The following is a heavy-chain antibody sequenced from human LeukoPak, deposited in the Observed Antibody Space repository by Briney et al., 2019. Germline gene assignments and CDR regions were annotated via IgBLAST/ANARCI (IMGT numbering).Heavy chain of an antibody. D-gene: IGHD5-18*01. Sequence: PGGSLRLSCAASGFTFSSYEMNWVRQAPGKGLEWVSYISSSGSTIYYADSVKGRFTISRDNAKNSLYLQMNSLRAEDTALYYCAKDMGGVYSYGTFDYWGQGTLVTVSS. CDR3: AKDMGGVYSYGTFDY. CDR1: GFTFSSYE. J-gene: IGHJ4*02. CDR2: ISSSGSTI. V-gene: IGHV3-48*03.